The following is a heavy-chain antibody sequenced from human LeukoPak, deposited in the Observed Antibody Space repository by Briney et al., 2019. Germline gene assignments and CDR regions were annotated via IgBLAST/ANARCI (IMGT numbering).Heavy chain of an antibody. CDR2: IWYDGSSK. CDR1: GFTFSSYG. J-gene: IGHJ6*02. CDR3: ARDLDGMDV. V-gene: IGHV3-33*01. Sequence: PGGSLRLSCAASGFTFSSYGMHWVRQAPGKGLEWVAVIWYDGSSKYYADSVKGRFTISRDNSKNTLYLQMNSLRAEDTAVYYCARDLDGMDVWGQGTTVTVSS.